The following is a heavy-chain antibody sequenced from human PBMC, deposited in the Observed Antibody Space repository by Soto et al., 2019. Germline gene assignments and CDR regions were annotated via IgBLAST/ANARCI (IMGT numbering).Heavy chain of an antibody. CDR1: GYTFTGYY. J-gene: IGHJ5*02. V-gene: IGHV1-2*02. D-gene: IGHD1-26*01. CDR2: INPNSGGT. Sequence: ASVKVSCKASGYTFTGYYMHWVRQAPGQGLEWMGWINPNSGGTNYAQKFQGRVTMTRDTSISTAYMELSRLRSDDTAVYYCARSGLWEYNWFDPWGQGTLVTVSS. CDR3: ARSGLWEYNWFDP.